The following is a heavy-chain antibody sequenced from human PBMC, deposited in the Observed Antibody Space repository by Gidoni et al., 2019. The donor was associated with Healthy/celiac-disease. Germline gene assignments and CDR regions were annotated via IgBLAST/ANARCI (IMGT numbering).Heavy chain of an antibody. CDR3: ARYCTVVIGEECFQH. V-gene: IGHV3-33*01. CDR1: GFTFRSQG. Sequence: QVQLVESGGGVVKPGRSLRRSGAAAGFTFRSQGLHWVSQAPGKGLEGLAFIWYDGSNKYYAASVKGRFTISRDNSKNTLCLQMNSLRAEYTAVYYCARYCTVVIGEECFQHWGQGTLVTVSS. J-gene: IGHJ1*01. CDR2: IWYDGSNK. D-gene: IGHD2-8*01.